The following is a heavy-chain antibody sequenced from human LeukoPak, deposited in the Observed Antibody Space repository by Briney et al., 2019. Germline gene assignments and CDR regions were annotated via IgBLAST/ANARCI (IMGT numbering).Heavy chain of an antibody. CDR1: GFTFSSYW. J-gene: IGHJ6*03. D-gene: IGHD6-13*01. Sequence: PGGSLRLSCAASGFTFSSYWIHWVRQAPGKGLVWVSRINSDGSSTTYADSVKGRFTISRDNAKNTLYLQMNSLRAEDTAVYYCARSAAAGFSYYSCYLDVWGKGTTVTIFS. CDR3: ARSAAAGFSYYSCYLDV. V-gene: IGHV3-74*01. CDR2: INSDGSST.